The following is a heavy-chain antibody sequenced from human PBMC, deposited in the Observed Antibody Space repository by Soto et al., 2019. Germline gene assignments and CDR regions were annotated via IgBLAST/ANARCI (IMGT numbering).Heavy chain of an antibody. J-gene: IGHJ5*01. CDR2: IFYSGST. CDR1: GGSISSYY. V-gene: IGHV4-59*01. Sequence: QVQLQESGPGLVKPSETLSLTCTVSGGSISSYYWSSIRQPPGKGLEWIGFIFYSGSTSYNPSLKRRVTISIDTSEYQFSLKLNSGTAADTAVYYCASMIGDPVLSFDSWGQGTLVAVSS. CDR3: ASMIGDPVLSFDS. D-gene: IGHD3-10*02.